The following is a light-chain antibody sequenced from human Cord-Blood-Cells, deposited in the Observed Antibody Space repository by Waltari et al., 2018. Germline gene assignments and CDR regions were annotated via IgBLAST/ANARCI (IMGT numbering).Light chain of an antibody. V-gene: IGKV1-39*01. J-gene: IGKJ2*01. Sequence: DIQMTQSPSSLSASVGDSVTITCRASQRIRSYLNSYQQKPGKAPKLLIYAASSLQSGVPSRFSGSGSGTDFTLTISSLQPEDVATYDCQQSYSTPYTFGQGTKLEIE. CDR2: AAS. CDR3: QQSYSTPYT. CDR1: QRIRSY.